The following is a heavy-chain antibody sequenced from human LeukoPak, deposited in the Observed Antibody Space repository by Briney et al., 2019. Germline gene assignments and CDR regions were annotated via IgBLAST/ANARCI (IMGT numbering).Heavy chain of an antibody. CDR3: ATVRGLGVITPYLDY. V-gene: IGHV4-59*08. CDR1: GGSISSDH. J-gene: IGHJ4*02. D-gene: IGHD3-16*02. Sequence: SETLSLTCTVSGGSISSDHWGWIRQPPGKGLEWIRCISHGGNIHYNPSLKSRVTISVDTSENHFSLRLSSVTAADTAVYYCATVRGLGVITPYLDYWGQGILVTVSS. CDR2: ISHGGNI.